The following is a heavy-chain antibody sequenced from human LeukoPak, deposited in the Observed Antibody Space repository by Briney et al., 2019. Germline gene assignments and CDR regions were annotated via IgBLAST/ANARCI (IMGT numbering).Heavy chain of an antibody. Sequence: GGSLRLSCAASRHTFSIYDMHWVRQSTGKGLEWVSGIDTTGDSYYADSLKGRFTVSRQDAKDSVFLQMNSLRVGDTAIYYCVREDPWGRFFDLWGRGTLVTVSS. V-gene: IGHV3-13*01. J-gene: IGHJ2*01. D-gene: IGHD3-3*01. CDR1: RHTFSIYD. CDR3: VREDPWGRFFDL. CDR2: IDTTGDS.